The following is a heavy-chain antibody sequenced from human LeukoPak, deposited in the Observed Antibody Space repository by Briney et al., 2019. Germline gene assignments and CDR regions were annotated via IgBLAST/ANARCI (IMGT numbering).Heavy chain of an antibody. CDR3: VRAMDV. Sequence: GGSLRLSCAASGFTFSNYWINWVRQAPGKRLEWVANIKQDGSEKYYVDSVKGRFTISRDNAKSSLYLQMNSLRAEDTAVYYCVRAMDVWGQGTTVTVSS. CDR2: IKQDGSEK. V-gene: IGHV3-7*03. J-gene: IGHJ6*02. CDR1: GFTFSNYW.